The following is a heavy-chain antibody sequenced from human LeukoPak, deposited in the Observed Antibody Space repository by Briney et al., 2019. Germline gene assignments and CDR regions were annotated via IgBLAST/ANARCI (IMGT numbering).Heavy chain of an antibody. CDR2: VSGSGGTT. J-gene: IGHJ6*03. Sequence: GGSLRLSCAASGFTFSSYGMNWVRQAPGEGLEWVSAVSGSGGTTYYADSVKGRFTISRENSKNTLYLQMKSLRVDDTAVYYCARAIAVGYMDVWGKGTTVTISS. CDR1: GFTFSSYG. D-gene: IGHD6-19*01. V-gene: IGHV3-23*01. CDR3: ARAIAVGYMDV.